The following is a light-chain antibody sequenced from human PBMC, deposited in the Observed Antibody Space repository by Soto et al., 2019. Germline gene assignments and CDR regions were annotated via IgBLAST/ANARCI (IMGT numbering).Light chain of an antibody. V-gene: IGLV2-14*01. CDR3: SSYTSSSTLGV. J-gene: IGLJ1*01. CDR1: SSDVGGYNY. Sequence: QSVLTQPASVSGSPERSISISCTGTSSDVGGYNYVSWYQQHPGKAPKLMIYEVNNRPSGVSNRFSGSKSGNTASLTISGLQAEDEADYYCSSYTSSSTLGVFGTGTKVTVL. CDR2: EVN.